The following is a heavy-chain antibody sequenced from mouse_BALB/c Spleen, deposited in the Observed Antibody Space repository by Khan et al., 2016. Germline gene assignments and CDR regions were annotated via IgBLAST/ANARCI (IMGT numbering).Heavy chain of an antibody. CDR2: IYPGDGDT. V-gene: IGHV1-87*01. J-gene: IGHJ2*01. CDR3: ASYYGSSYDSFAY. D-gene: IGHD1-1*01. CDR1: GYTFTSYW. Sequence: VQLQESGAELARPGASVKLSCKASGYTFTSYWMQWVKQRPGQGLEWIGAIYPGDGDTRYTQKFKGKATLTADKSSSTAYMQLSSLASEDSAVYYCASYYGSSYDSFAYWGQGTTLTVSS.